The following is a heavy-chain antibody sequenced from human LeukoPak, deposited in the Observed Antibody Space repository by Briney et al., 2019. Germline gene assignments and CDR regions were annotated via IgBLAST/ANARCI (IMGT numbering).Heavy chain of an antibody. V-gene: IGHV3-23*01. CDR1: GFTFSSYA. D-gene: IGHD4-17*01. J-gene: IGHJ4*02. Sequence: GGSLRLSCAASGFTFSSYAMSWVRQAPGKGLEWVSVISGSGGNTYYADSVKGRFTISRDNAKNTLYLQMNSLRAEDTAVYYCAKDGYYGDYSYFDYWGQGALVTVSS. CDR3: AKDGYYGDYSYFDY. CDR2: ISGSGGNT.